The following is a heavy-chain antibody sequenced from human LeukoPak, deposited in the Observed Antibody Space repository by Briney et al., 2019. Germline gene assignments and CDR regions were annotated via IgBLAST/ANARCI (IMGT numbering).Heavy chain of an antibody. CDR2: ISAYNGNT. J-gene: IGHJ4*02. Sequence: ASVKVSCKASGYTFTSYGISWVRQAPGQGLEWMGWISAYNGNTNYAQKLQGRVTMTTDTSTSTAYMELRSLRSDDTAVYYCARVIYGIGKQQLFGYWGQGTLVTVSS. D-gene: IGHD6-13*01. V-gene: IGHV1-18*04. CDR1: GYTFTSYG. CDR3: ARVIYGIGKQQLFGY.